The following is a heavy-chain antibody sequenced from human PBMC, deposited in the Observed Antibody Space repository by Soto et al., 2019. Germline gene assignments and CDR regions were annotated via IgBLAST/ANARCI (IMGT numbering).Heavy chain of an antibody. D-gene: IGHD5-18*01. CDR1: GYTFTGYY. Sequence: GASVKVSCKASGYTFTGYYMHWVRQAPGQGLEWMGWINPNSGGTNYAQKFQGWVTMTRDTSISTAYMELSRLRSDDTAVYYCAREALYSYGPHFDYWGQGTLVTVSS. V-gene: IGHV1-2*04. CDR2: INPNSGGT. CDR3: AREALYSYGPHFDY. J-gene: IGHJ4*02.